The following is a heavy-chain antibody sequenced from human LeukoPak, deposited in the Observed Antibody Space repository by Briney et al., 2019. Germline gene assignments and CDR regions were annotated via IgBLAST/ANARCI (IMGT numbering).Heavy chain of an antibody. V-gene: IGHV1-18*01. CDR2: ISAYNGNT. Sequence: ASVKVSCKASGHTFTSYGISWVRQAPGQGLEWMGWISAYNGNTNYAQKLQGRVTMTTDTSTSTAYMELRSLRSDDTAVYYCARDQRYSGSYYSESDAYDIWGQGTMVTVSS. J-gene: IGHJ3*02. D-gene: IGHD1-26*01. CDR1: GHTFTSYG. CDR3: ARDQRYSGSYYSESDAYDI.